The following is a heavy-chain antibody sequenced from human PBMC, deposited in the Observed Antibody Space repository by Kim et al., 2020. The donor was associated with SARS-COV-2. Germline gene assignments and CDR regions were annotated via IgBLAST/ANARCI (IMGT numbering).Heavy chain of an antibody. D-gene: IGHD6-19*01. Sequence: SETLSLTCAVYGGSFSGYYWSWIRQPPGKGLEWIGEINHSGSTNYNPSLKSRVTISVETSKNQFSLKLSSVTAADTAVYYCARVGYSSGWPGSWSPAGLAHAGVVFDYWGQGTLVTVSS. CDR3: ARVGYSSGWPGSWSPAGLAHAGVVFDY. CDR1: GGSFSGYY. V-gene: IGHV4-34*01. J-gene: IGHJ4*02. CDR2: INHSGST.